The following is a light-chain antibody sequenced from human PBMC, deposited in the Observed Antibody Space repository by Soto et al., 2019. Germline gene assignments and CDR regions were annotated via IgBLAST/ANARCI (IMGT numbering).Light chain of an antibody. CDR1: SSDVGGYHY. CDR2: GVS. V-gene: IGLV2-14*01. CDR3: NSYGGSSGYV. J-gene: IGLJ1*01. Sequence: QSAMTQPASVSGSPGHSITISCTGTSSDVGGYHYVSWYQKHPGRAPKLLIYGVSNLPSGISIRFSGSKSGNTASLTISGLQAEDEADYYCNSYGGSSGYVFGTGTKVTV.